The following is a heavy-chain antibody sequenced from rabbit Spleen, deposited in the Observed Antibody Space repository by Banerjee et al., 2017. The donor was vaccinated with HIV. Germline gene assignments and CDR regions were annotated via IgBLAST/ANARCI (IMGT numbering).Heavy chain of an antibody. D-gene: IGHD1-1*01. Sequence: QEQLEESGGGLVKPGASPTLTCKASGFDLSNYDMCWVRQAPGKGLEWIACINAATAKPVYATWAKGRFTISRTSSTTVTLRMTSLTATDTATYFCARDLVGVIGWNFYLWGQGTLVTVS. CDR3: ARDLVGVIGWNFYL. V-gene: IGHV1S45*01. CDR1: GFDLSNYD. J-gene: IGHJ4*01. CDR2: INAATAKP.